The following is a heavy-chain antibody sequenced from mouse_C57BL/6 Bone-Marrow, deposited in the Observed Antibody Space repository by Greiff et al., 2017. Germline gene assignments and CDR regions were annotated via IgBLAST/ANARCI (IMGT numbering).Heavy chain of an antibody. CDR1: GYTFTDYN. J-gene: IGHJ4*01. V-gene: IGHV1-18*01. CDR2: INPNNGGT. Sequence: EVQLQQSGPELVKPGASVKIPCKASGYTFTDYNMDWVKQSHGKSLEWIGDINPNNGGTIYNQKFKGKATLTVDKSSSTAYMELRSLTSEDTAVYYCARKRGLRGGNYYAMDYWGQGTSVTVSS. D-gene: IGHD2-2*01. CDR3: ARKRGLRGGNYYAMDY.